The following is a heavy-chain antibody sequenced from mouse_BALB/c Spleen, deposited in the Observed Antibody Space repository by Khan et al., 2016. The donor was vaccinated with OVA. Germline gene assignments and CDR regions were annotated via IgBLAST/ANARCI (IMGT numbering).Heavy chain of an antibody. CDR2: IDPVIGDT. V-gene: IGHV14-3*02. CDR3: ISPNWFVY. CDR1: GFNIKDTY. J-gene: IGHJ3*01. Sequence: VQLQQSGAELVKPGASVKLSCTASGFNIKDTYMHWVKQRPKQGLEWIGRIDPVIGDTRYDPKFQDKATIMTDTSSNTAYLQLSGLTSEDTAVYYCISPNWFVYWGQGTLVTVS.